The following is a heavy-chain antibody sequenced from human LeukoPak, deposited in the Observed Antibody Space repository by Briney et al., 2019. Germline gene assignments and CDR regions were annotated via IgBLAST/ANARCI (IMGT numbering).Heavy chain of an antibody. J-gene: IGHJ5*02. CDR2: ISGSGGST. V-gene: IGHV3-23*01. CDR3: ARDLKCPNWFDP. CDR1: GFTFSNYA. Sequence: GGSLRLSCAASGFTFSNYAMSWVRQAPGKGLEWVSGISGSGGSTYYADSVKGHFTISRDNAKNSLYLQMNSLRAEDTAVYYCARDLKCPNWFDPWGQGTLVTVSS.